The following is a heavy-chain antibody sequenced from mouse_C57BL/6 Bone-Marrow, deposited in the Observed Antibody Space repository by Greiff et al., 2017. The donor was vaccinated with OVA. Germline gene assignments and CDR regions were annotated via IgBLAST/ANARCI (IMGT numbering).Heavy chain of an antibody. J-gene: IGHJ1*03. CDR3: ARRISTLSSFDD. CDR2: ISTGNSTI. Sequence: EVQLLQSGGGLVKPGASLKLSCAASGFTFSDYGMHWVSQAPEKGLEWVAYISTGNSTINYRNTLKGRSTISRDNATNTVFMQMTSLRSEDTAMYYCARRISTLSSFDDWGKGTTVTVSS. D-gene: IGHD5-1*01. CDR1: GFTFSDYG. V-gene: IGHV5-17*01.